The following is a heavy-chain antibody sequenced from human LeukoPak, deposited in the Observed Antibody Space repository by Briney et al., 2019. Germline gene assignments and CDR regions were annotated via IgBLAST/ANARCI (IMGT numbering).Heavy chain of an antibody. CDR3: AKVLSGSYSPFDY. CDR1: GFTSSSYG. V-gene: IGHV3-30*02. Sequence: PGGSLRLSCAASGFTSSSYGMHWVRQAPGKGLEWVAFIRFDGSNKYYADSVKGRFTVSRDNSKNTLYLQMNSLRAEDTAVYYCAKVLSGSYSPFDYWGQGTLVTVSS. D-gene: IGHD1-26*01. J-gene: IGHJ4*02. CDR2: IRFDGSNK.